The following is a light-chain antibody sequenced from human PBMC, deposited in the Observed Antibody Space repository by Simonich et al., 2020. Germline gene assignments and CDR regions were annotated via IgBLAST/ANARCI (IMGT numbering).Light chain of an antibody. CDR3: QPYYSTPYT. Sequence: DIQMTQSPSSLSASVGDTFTITVRASQGISNSVVWYQQKPGKAPKLLLYAASRFESGVPSRFSACVSGTDYTLTLSSLQPEDFATDYCQPYYSTPYTFGQGTKLEIK. CDR1: QGISNS. CDR2: AAS. J-gene: IGKJ2*01. V-gene: IGKV1-NL1*01.